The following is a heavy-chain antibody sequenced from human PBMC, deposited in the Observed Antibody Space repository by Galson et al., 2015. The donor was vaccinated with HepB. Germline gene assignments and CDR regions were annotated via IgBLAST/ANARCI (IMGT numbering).Heavy chain of an antibody. Sequence: ETLSLTCTVSGGSVSSGSYHWSWIRQPPGKGLEWIGYIYYSGSTNYNSSLKSRVTISVDTSKNHFSLKLSSVTAADTAVYYCAHGGYSLGWGQGTLVTVSS. CDR2: IYYSGST. CDR3: AHGGYSLG. CDR1: GGSVSSGSYH. D-gene: IGHD2-15*01. V-gene: IGHV4-61*03. J-gene: IGHJ4*02.